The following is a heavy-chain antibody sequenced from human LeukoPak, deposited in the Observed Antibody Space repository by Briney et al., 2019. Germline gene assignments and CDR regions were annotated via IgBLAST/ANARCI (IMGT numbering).Heavy chain of an antibody. CDR1: GGSYSGYY. Sequence: SETLSLXCAVYGGSYSGYYWSWIRQPPGKGLEWIGETNHSGSTNYNPSLKSRVTISVDTSKNQFSLKLSSVTAADTAVYYCARGGVVTHHDAFDIWGQGTMVTVSS. V-gene: IGHV4-34*01. D-gene: IGHD4-23*01. CDR3: ARGGVVTHHDAFDI. CDR2: TNHSGST. J-gene: IGHJ3*02.